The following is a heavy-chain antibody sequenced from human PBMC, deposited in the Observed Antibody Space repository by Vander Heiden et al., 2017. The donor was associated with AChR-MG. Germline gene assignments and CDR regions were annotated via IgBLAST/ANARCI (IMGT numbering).Heavy chain of an antibody. CDR2: INPSGGST. Sequence: QVQLVQSGAEVKKPGASVKVSCKASGYTFTSYYMPGVRQAAGQGLEWMGIINPSGGSTSYAQKFQGRVTMTRDTSTSTVYMELSSLRSEDTAVYYCARDSVLWFGELSYYYYGMDVWGQGTTVTVSS. D-gene: IGHD3-10*01. CDR1: GYTFTSYY. V-gene: IGHV1-46*01. J-gene: IGHJ6*02. CDR3: ARDSVLWFGELSYYYYGMDV.